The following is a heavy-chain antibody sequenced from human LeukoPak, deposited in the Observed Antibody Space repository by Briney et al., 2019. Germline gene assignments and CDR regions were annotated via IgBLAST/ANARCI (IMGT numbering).Heavy chain of an antibody. V-gene: IGHV3-23*01. CDR1: GFTFSSYW. J-gene: IGHJ4*02. Sequence: GGSLRLSCAASGFTFSSYWMSWVRQAPGKGLEWVSTISSSGGSTYYADSVKGRFTISRDNSKNTLYLQMNSLRAEDTAVYYCAKSELFSFKFDYWGQGTLVTVSS. D-gene: IGHD1-7*01. CDR2: ISSSGGST. CDR3: AKSELFSFKFDY.